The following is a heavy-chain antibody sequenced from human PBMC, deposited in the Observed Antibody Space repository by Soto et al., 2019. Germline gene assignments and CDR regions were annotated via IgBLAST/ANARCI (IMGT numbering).Heavy chain of an antibody. CDR3: ATGDYGMDV. V-gene: IGHV6-1*01. CDR2: TYYRSKWYN. D-gene: IGHD3-10*01. Sequence: SPTLSLTCAISGDSVSSNSAAWNCIRQSPSRCLEWLGRTYYRSKWYNDYAVSVKSRITINPDTSKNQFSLQLNSVTPEDTAVYYCATGDYGMDVWGQGTTVTVSS. CDR1: GDSVSSNSAA. J-gene: IGHJ6*02.